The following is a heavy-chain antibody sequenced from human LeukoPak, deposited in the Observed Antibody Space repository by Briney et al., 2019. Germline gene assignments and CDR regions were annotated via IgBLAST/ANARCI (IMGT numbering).Heavy chain of an antibody. J-gene: IGHJ4*02. CDR3: AKDPAGYSSGWKPN. D-gene: IGHD6-19*01. V-gene: IGHV3-21*04. CDR1: GFSLSIYD. CDR2: TGLSSSYI. Sequence: GGSLRLSCAASGFSLSIYDMVWVRQAPGKGLEWIASTGLSSSYIGYADSVKGRFTISRDNAKNSLYLQMNSLRAEDTALYYCAKDPAGYSSGWKPNWGQGTLVTVSS.